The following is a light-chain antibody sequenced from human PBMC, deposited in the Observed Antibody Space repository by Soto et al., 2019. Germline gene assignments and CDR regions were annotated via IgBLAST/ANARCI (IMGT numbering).Light chain of an antibody. Sequence: QSVLTQPASVSGSPGQSITISCTGTSSDIGNYNYVSWYQQHPGKAPKLIIYEVNNRPSGVSNRFSGSKSGNTASLTISGLQAEDEADYYCSTYTSSVTWVFGGGTKLTVL. CDR1: SSDIGNYNY. V-gene: IGLV2-14*01. CDR2: EVN. J-gene: IGLJ3*02. CDR3: STYTSSVTWV.